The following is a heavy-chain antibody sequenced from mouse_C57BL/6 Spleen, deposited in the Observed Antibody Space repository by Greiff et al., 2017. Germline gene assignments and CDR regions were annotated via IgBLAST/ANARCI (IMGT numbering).Heavy chain of an antibody. Sequence: EVQVVESGGGLVQPGGSMKLSCAASGFTFSDAWMDWARQSPEKGLEWVAEIRNKANNHATYYAESVKGRFTISRDDSKSSVYLQMNSLRAEDTGIYYCTRGYYGSSYWYFDVWGTGTTVTVSS. CDR1: GFTFSDAW. CDR2: IRNKANNHAT. V-gene: IGHV6-6*01. CDR3: TRGYYGSSYWYFDV. D-gene: IGHD1-1*01. J-gene: IGHJ1*03.